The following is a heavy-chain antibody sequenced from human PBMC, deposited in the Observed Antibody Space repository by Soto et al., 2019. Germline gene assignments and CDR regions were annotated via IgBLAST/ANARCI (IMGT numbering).Heavy chain of an antibody. CDR2: IVYDGSNK. J-gene: IGHJ2*01. D-gene: IGHD2-15*01. CDR3: AKERRGYCSGGSCYLGRYFDL. Sequence: PGGSLRLSCAASGFTFSSYGMHRVRQAPGKGLEWVAVIVYDGSNKYYADSVKGRFTISRDNSKNTLYLQMNSLRAEDTAVDYCAKERRGYCSGGSCYLGRYFDLWGRGTLVTVSS. CDR1: GFTFSSYG. V-gene: IGHV3-30*18.